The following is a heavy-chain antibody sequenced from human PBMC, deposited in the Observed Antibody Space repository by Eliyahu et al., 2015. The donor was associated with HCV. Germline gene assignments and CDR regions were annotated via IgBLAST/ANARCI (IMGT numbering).Heavy chain of an antibody. CDR1: GFTFSSYG. CDR3: ARENYYDSSGYPWD. CDR2: IWYDGSNK. D-gene: IGHD3-22*01. Sequence: QVQLVESGGGVVXPGRSXRLSCAASGFTFSSYGMPWVRQAPGKGXEWVXVIWYDGSNKYXADSVKGRFTISRDNSKNTLYLQMNSLRAEDXAVYYCARENYYDSSGYPWDWGQGTLVTVSS. J-gene: IGHJ4*02. V-gene: IGHV3-33*01.